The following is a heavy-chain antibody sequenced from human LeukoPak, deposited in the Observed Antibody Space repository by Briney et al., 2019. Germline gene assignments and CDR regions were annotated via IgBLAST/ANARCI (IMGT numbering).Heavy chain of an antibody. CDR2: IYYSGST. V-gene: IGHV4-59*01. D-gene: IGHD5-24*01. J-gene: IGHJ6*03. CDR3: ASLKRWLQLPAYYYYMDV. CDR1: GGSISSYY. Sequence: SETLSLTCTVSGGSISSYYWSWIRQPPGKGLEWIGYIYYSGSTNYNPSLKSRVTISVDTSENQFSLKLSSVTAADTAVYYCASLKRWLQLPAYYYYMDVWGKGTTVTVSS.